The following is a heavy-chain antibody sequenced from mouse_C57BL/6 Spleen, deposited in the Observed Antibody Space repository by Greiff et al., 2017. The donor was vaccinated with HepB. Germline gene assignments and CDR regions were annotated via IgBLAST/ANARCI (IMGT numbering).Heavy chain of an antibody. D-gene: IGHD1-1*01. CDR1: GYTFTSYW. Sequence: LQQPGAELVRPGTSVKLSCKASGYTFTSYWMHWVKQRPGQGLEWIGVIDPSDSYTNYNQKFKGKATLTVDTSSSTAYMQLSSLTSEDSAVYYCAITTVVESYWGQGTTLTVSS. J-gene: IGHJ2*01. V-gene: IGHV1-59*01. CDR3: AITTVVESY. CDR2: IDPSDSYT.